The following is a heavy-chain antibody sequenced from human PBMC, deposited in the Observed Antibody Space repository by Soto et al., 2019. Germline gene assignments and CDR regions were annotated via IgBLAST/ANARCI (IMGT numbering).Heavy chain of an antibody. CDR1: GGSISSYY. CDR3: ARLVWSYGTWFDP. D-gene: IGHD5-18*01. J-gene: IGHJ5*02. Sequence: SETLSLTCTVSGGSISSYYWSWIRQPPGKGLEWIGYIYYSESTNYNPSLKSRVTISVDTSKSQFSLKLSSVTAADTAVYYCARLVWSYGTWFDPWGQGTLVTVSS. CDR2: IYYSEST. V-gene: IGHV4-59*08.